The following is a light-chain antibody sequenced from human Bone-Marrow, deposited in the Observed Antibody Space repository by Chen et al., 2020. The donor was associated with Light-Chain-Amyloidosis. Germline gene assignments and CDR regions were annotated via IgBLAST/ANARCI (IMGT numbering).Light chain of an antibody. V-gene: IGLV3-25*03. J-gene: IGLJ2*01. CDR1: DLPTKY. CDR3: QSADSSGTYEVI. Sequence: SYELTQPPSVSVSPGQTARITCSGDDLPTKYAYWYQQKPGQAPVLVIHRDTERPSGISERFSGTSAGTTATLTISGVRAEDEADYHCQSADSSGTYEVIFGGGTKLTLL. CDR2: RDT.